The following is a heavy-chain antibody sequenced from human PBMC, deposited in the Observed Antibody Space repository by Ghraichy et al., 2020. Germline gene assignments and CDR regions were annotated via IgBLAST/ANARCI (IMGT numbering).Heavy chain of an antibody. Sequence: GGSLRLSCAASGFTFSSYVMHWVRQAPGKGLKWVAVISYNAGNKYHADSVKGRFTISRDNSKNTLYLEMNSLRAEDTAVYYCAKDYYGDYDSYYYAMDVWGQGTTVTVSS. CDR2: ISYNAGNK. D-gene: IGHD4-17*01. CDR3: AKDYYGDYDSYYYAMDV. J-gene: IGHJ6*02. V-gene: IGHV3-30*18. CDR1: GFTFSSYV.